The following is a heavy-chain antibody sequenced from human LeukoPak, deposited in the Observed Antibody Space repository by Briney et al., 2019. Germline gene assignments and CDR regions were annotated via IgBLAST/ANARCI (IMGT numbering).Heavy chain of an antibody. CDR2: ISYDGSNK. CDR3: VPRHGSGSYDAFDI. V-gene: IGHV3-30*04. CDR1: GFTFSSYA. J-gene: IGHJ3*02. Sequence: PGGSLRLSCAASGFTFSSYAMHWVRQAPGKGLEWVAVISYDGSNKYYADSVKGRFTISRDNSKNTLYLQMNSLRAEDTAVYYCVPRHGSGSYDAFDIWGQGTMVTVSS. D-gene: IGHD3-10*01.